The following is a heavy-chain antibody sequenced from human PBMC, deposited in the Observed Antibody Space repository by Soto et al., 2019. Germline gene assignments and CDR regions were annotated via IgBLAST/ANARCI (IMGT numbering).Heavy chain of an antibody. Sequence: GGSLRLSCAASGFTFSSYAMHWVRQAPGKGLEWVAVISYDGSNKYYADSVKGRFTISRDNSKNTLYLQMNSLRAEDTAVYYCARGLVPAAILGYYYYGMDVWGQGTTVTVS. CDR1: GFTFSSYA. D-gene: IGHD2-2*01. V-gene: IGHV3-30-3*01. CDR3: ARGLVPAAILGYYYYGMDV. J-gene: IGHJ6*02. CDR2: ISYDGSNK.